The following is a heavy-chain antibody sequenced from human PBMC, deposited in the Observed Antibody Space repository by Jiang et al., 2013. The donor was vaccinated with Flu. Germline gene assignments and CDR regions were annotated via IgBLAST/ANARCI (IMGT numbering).Heavy chain of an antibody. D-gene: IGHD3-22*01. CDR2: MHHTGST. V-gene: IGHV4-59*01. J-gene: IGHJ3*02. CDR1: GGSISTYY. Sequence: GLVKPSETLSLTCTISGGSISTYYWSWIRQPPGKVLEWIGYMHHTGSTSYNPSLKSRVTMSQDTSRTQFSLHLTSVTAADTAVYYCARDLDYDSDYSDAFDIWGRGTMVTVSS. CDR3: ARDLDYDSDYSDAFDI.